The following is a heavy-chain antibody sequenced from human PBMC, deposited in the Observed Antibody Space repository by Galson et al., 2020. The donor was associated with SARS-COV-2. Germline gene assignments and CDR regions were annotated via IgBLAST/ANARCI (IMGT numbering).Heavy chain of an antibody. CDR2: ISYDGSDS. Sequence: QLGESLKISCAASGFTFSTYAMHWVRQAPGKGLEWVALISYDGSDSYYADSVKGRFTISRDNSKDTLYLQLNSLRLEDTAMYFCAKGGVRWFKESIGSWGRGARVNVS. V-gene: IGHV3-30*04. CDR3: AKGGVRWFKESIGS. J-gene: IGHJ4*02. D-gene: IGHD3-10*01. CDR1: GFTFSTYA.